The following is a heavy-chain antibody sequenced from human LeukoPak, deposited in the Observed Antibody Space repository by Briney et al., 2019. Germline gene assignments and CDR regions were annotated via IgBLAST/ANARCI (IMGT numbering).Heavy chain of an antibody. J-gene: IGHJ1*01. CDR2: INAGNGNT. V-gene: IGHV1-3*01. CDR3: ARVGRGYSYPPYSQH. Sequence: AAVTVSCKAAGYTFTGYAMHSVRQAPGRRVELMGWINAGNGNTKYSQKFQGRVTISRDTSASTAYMCLCSLRSEDTGVYYCARVGRGYSYPPYSQHCGQGSLATLSS. D-gene: IGHD5-18*01. CDR1: GYTFTGYA.